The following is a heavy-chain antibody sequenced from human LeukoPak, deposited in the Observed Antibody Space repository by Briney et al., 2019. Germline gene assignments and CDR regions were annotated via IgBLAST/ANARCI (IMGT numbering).Heavy chain of an antibody. CDR3: ARDGYGGSYEYSGTYSEYYGMDV. CDR2: ISHTGPYI. V-gene: IGHV3-21*01. D-gene: IGHD1-26*01. J-gene: IGHJ6*02. Sequence: GGSLRLSCAASGFTFATYSMNWIRQAPGKGLEWVSSISHTGPYIYYADSMRGRFTTSRDNAENSLYLHMDSLRAEDTAVYYCARDGYGGSYEYSGTYSEYYGMDVWGQGTMVTVSS. CDR1: GFTFATYS.